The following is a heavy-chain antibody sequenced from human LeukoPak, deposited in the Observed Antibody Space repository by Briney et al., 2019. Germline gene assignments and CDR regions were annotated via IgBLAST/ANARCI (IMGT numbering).Heavy chain of an antibody. CDR1: GFTFSSYA. CDR2: ISGSGGST. Sequence: GGSLGLSCAASGFTFSSYAMSWVRQAPGKGLEWVSAISGSGGSTYYADSVKGRFTISRDNSKNTLYLQMNSLRAEDTAVYYCAKVGCSGGSCYSGVRSYYYYGMDVWGQGTTVTVSS. J-gene: IGHJ6*02. V-gene: IGHV3-23*01. CDR3: AKVGCSGGSCYSGVRSYYYYGMDV. D-gene: IGHD2-15*01.